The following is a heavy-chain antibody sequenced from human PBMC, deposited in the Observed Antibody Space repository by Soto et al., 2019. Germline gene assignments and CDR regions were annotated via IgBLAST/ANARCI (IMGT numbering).Heavy chain of an antibody. CDR1: GFTFSSYG. CDR2: ISYDGSNK. Sequence: QVQLVESGGGVVQPGRSLRLSCAASGFTFSSYGMHWVRQAPGKGLEWVAVISYDGSNKYYADSVKGRFTISRDNSKNTLYLQMNSLRAEDTAVYYCANRAYGSGSSPLDYWGQGTLVTVSS. D-gene: IGHD3-10*01. V-gene: IGHV3-30*18. CDR3: ANRAYGSGSSPLDY. J-gene: IGHJ4*02.